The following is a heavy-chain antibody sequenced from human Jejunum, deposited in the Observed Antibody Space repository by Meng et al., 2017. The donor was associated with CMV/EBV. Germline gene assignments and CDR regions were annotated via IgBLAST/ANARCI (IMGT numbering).Heavy chain of an antibody. CDR3: AGDRWGPEY. Sequence: SCAASGFTFSRSWMHWARQAPGKGLVWVSRINSAANITHYAGSVKGRFAISRDNAKNTLYLQMSSLRVEDTAVYYCAGDRWGPEYWGQGTLVTVSS. CDR2: INSAANIT. D-gene: IGHD3-16*01. CDR1: GFTFSRSW. J-gene: IGHJ4*02. V-gene: IGHV3-74*01.